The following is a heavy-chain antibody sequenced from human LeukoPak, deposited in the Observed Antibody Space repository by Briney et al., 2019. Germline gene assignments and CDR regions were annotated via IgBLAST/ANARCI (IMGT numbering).Heavy chain of an antibody. J-gene: IGHJ4*02. CDR3: ARGPTYCSSSSCLQGE. D-gene: IGHD2-15*01. V-gene: IGHV4-61*02. CDR1: GGSISSGSYY. CDR2: IYTSAST. Sequence: SETLSLTWTVSGGSISSGSYYWSWIRQPAGKGLEWIVPIYTSASTNYNPSLKSSVTISVDKSKNQFYLKLSSVTAADTAVYYCARGPTYCSSSSCLQGEWGQGTLVTVSS.